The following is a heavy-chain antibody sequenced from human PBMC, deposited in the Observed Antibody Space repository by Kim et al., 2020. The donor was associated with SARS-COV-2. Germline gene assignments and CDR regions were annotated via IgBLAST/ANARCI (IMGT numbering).Heavy chain of an antibody. Sequence: ASVKVSCKASGYTFTSYAMHWVRQAPGQRLEWMGWINAGNGNTKYSQKFQGRVTITRDTSASTAYMELSSLRSEDTAVYYCARGCITMVRGVENNYYYYYGMDVWGQGPTVTVSS. CDR1: GYTFTSYA. CDR2: INAGNGNT. D-gene: IGHD3-10*01. J-gene: IGHJ6*02. CDR3: ARGCITMVRGVENNYYYYYGMDV. V-gene: IGHV1-3*01.